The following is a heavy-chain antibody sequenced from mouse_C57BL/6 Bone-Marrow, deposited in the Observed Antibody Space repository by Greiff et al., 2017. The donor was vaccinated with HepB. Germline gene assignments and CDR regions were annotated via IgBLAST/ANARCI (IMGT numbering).Heavy chain of an antibody. J-gene: IGHJ3*01. Sequence: EVKLMESGGGLVKPGGSLKLSCAASGFTFSSYTMSWVRQTPEKRLEWVATISGGGGNTYYPDSLKGRFTISRDNAKNTMSLQLSSMRSEDTALYYCARHDWAAWFAYWGQGTLVTVSA. CDR2: ISGGGGNT. D-gene: IGHD4-1*01. V-gene: IGHV5-9*01. CDR1: GFTFSSYT. CDR3: ARHDWAAWFAY.